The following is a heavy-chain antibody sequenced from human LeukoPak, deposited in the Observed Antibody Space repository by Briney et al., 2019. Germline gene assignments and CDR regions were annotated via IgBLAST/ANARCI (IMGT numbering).Heavy chain of an antibody. Sequence: ASVKVSCKASGYTFTGYYMHWVRQAPGQGLEWMGWINPNSGGTNYAQKFQGRVTMTRDTSISTAYMELSRLRSDDTAVYYCARGLNVVVSAISYNWFDPWGQGTLVTVSS. V-gene: IGHV1-2*02. CDR3: ARGLNVVVSAISYNWFDP. D-gene: IGHD2-21*01. J-gene: IGHJ5*02. CDR2: INPNSGGT. CDR1: GYTFTGYY.